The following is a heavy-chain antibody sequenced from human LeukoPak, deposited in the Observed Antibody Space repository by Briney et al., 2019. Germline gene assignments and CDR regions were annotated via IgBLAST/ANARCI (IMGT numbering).Heavy chain of an antibody. D-gene: IGHD1-26*01. CDR3: ARAGLGSYYARSYFLI. J-gene: IGHJ4*02. CDR1: GGSINSNIYY. V-gene: IGHV4-39*01. CDR2: VYYSGST. Sequence: SETLSLTFTVSGGSINSNIYYGGWIRQPPGKGLEWIGSVYYSGSTYYNPSLKSRVTISVDTSKNQFSLKLSSVTAADTAVYYCARAGLGSYYARSYFLIWGERTLVTVSS.